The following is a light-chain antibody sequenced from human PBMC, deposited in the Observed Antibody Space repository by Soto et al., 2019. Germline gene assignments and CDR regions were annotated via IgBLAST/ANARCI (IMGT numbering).Light chain of an antibody. V-gene: IGKV1-33*01. CDR1: QDISNY. J-gene: IGKJ4*01. Sequence: DIQMTQSPSSLSASVGDRVTITRQASQDISNYLNWYQQKPGKAPKLLIYDASNLETGVPSRFSGSGSGTDFTFTISRLQPEDIATYYCQQYDNLPPLTVGGGTKVEIK. CDR2: DAS. CDR3: QQYDNLPPLT.